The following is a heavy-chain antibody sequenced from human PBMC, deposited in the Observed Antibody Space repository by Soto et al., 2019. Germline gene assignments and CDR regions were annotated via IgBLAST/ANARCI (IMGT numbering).Heavy chain of an antibody. Sequence: QVQLQQWGAGLLKPSETLSLTCAVYGGSFSGYYWSWIRQPPGKGLEWIGEINHSGSTNYNPSLKSRVTLSVDTSKNQFSLKLSSVTAADTAVYYCSRGRRSRYCSSTSCYDWFDPWGQGTLVTVSS. CDR2: INHSGST. D-gene: IGHD2-2*01. CDR3: SRGRRSRYCSSTSCYDWFDP. CDR1: GGSFSGYY. J-gene: IGHJ5*02. V-gene: IGHV4-34*01.